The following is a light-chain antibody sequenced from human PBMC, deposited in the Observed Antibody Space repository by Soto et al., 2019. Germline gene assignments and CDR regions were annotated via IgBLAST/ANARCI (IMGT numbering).Light chain of an antibody. Sequence: QSVLTQPASVSGSPGQSITISCTGSSSDVGGHNHVSWYQQHPSKAPQLIIYEVGNRPSGVSNRFSGSKSGNTASLTISGFPAEDEADYYCTSDKSSSTHVFGTGTKLTVL. CDR2: EVG. V-gene: IGLV2-14*01. CDR3: TSDKSSSTHV. CDR1: SSDVGGHNH. J-gene: IGLJ1*01.